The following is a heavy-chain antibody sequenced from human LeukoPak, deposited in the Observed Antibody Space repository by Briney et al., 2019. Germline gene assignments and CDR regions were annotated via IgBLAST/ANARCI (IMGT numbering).Heavy chain of an antibody. D-gene: IGHD1-26*01. Sequence: GSLRLSCAPSGFTFSSYAMRWVRQPPGQGLEWIGEISLTGETNYNPSLNGRVTMSLDKSRNQLSLKLTSVTAADTAIYYCSRESGAFCPFGYWGQGTLVIV. CDR1: GFTFSSYAM. CDR3: SRESGAFCPFGY. J-gene: IGHJ4*02. CDR2: ISLTGET. V-gene: IGHV4-4*02.